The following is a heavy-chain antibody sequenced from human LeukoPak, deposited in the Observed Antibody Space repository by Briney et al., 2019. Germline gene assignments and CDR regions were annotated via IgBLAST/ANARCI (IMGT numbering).Heavy chain of an antibody. D-gene: IGHD1-1*01. CDR1: GFTFSSCA. V-gene: IGHV3-23*01. CDR2: ISGSGGST. CDR3: AKGAVDWNLGYFDY. Sequence: GGSLRLSCAASGFTFSSCAMSWVRQAPGKGLEWVSVISGSGGSTYYADSVKGRFTISRDNSKNTLYLQMNSLRAEDTAVYYCAKGAVDWNLGYFDYWGQGTLVTVSS. J-gene: IGHJ4*02.